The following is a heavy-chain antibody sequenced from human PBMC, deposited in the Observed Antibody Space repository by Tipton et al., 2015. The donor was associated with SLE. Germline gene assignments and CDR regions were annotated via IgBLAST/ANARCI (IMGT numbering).Heavy chain of an antibody. D-gene: IGHD1-1*01. CDR3: ATGHFDF. Sequence: TLSLTCTVSGGSISGYHWSWLRQPPGKGLEWIGYISYTETTKYNPSLESRVIISVDTSKNQFSLRLSSVTAADTAMYYCATGHFDFWGQGRLVTVSS. V-gene: IGHV4-59*08. CDR2: ISYTETT. CDR1: GGSISGYH. J-gene: IGHJ5*01.